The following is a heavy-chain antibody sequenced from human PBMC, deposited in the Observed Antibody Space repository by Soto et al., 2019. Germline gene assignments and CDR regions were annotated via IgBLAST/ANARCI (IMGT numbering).Heavy chain of an antibody. CDR2: ISWNSGSI. V-gene: IGHV3-9*01. Sequence: PGGSLRLSCAASGFTFDDYAMHWVRQAPGKGLEWVSGISWNSGSIGYADSVKGRFTISRDNAKNSLYLQMNSLRAGDTALYYCAKDKSLHGMDVWGQGTTVTVSS. CDR3: AKDKSLHGMDV. J-gene: IGHJ6*02. CDR1: GFTFDDYA.